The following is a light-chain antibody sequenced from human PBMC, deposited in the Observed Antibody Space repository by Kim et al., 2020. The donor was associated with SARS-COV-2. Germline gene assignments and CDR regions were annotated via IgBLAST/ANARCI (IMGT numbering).Light chain of an antibody. CDR1: SSNIGSNT. J-gene: IGLJ2*01. CDR2: SNN. V-gene: IGLV1-44*01. Sequence: GQRVTIPCSGSSSNIGSNTVNWYQQVPGTAPKLLIYSNNQWPSGVPARFSGSKSGTAASLAISGLQSEDEADYYCAAWDDSLNGVVFGGGTQLTVL. CDR3: AAWDDSLNGVV.